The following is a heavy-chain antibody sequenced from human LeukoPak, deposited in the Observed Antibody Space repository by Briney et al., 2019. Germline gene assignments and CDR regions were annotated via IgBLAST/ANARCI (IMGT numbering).Heavy chain of an antibody. CDR3: ARGPITTRSHSDY. CDR1: GGTFSSYA. V-gene: IGHV1-69*01. D-gene: IGHD3-22*01. J-gene: IGHJ4*02. CDR2: IIPIFATA. Sequence: SVKVSCKAPGGTFSSYAISWVRQAPGQGLEWMGGIIPIFATANYAQKFQGRVTITADESTSTAYMELSSLRSEDTAVYYCARGPITTRSHSDYWGQGTLVTVSS.